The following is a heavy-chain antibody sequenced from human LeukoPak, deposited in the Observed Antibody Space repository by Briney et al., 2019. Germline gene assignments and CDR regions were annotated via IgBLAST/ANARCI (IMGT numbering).Heavy chain of an antibody. CDR3: VSRSYEYNVSDPHFDF. J-gene: IGHJ4*02. CDR2: ISDDGSIT. V-gene: IGHV3-74*03. CDR1: GFTFSRDW. Sequence: GGSLRLSCAASGFTFSRDWMHWVRQAPGKGLVWVSRISDDGSITTYADSVQGRFTISRDNAKSTVFLQMNSLRVEDTAVYFCVSRSYEYNVSDPHFDFWAQGILVTVSS. D-gene: IGHD5/OR15-5a*01.